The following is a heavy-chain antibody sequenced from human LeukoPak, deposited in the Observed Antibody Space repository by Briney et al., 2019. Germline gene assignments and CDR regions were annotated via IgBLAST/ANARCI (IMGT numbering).Heavy chain of an antibody. J-gene: IGHJ5*02. D-gene: IGHD3-10*01. V-gene: IGHV1-8*01. Sequence: ASVKVSCKASGYTFTSYDINWVRQATGQGLEWMGWMNPNSGNTGYAQKFQGRVTMTRNTSISTAYMELSSLRSDDTAVYYCARGSYVRGVIDWFDPWGQGTLVTVSS. CDR1: GYTFTSYD. CDR2: MNPNSGNT. CDR3: ARGSYVRGVIDWFDP.